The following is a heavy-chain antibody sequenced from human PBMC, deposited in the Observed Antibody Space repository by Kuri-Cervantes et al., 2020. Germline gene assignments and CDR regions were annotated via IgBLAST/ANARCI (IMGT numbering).Heavy chain of an antibody. CDR3: ARDWGYYDSSGYYYGTTDNWFDP. D-gene: IGHD3-22*01. J-gene: IGHJ5*02. CDR2: IYYSGST. V-gene: IGHV4-28*03. CDR1: GYSISSSNW. Sequence: SETLSLTCAVSGYSISSSNWWGWIRQPPGKGLEWIGYIYYSGSTYYNPSLKSRVTMSVDTSKNQFSLKLSSVTAADTAVYYCARDWGYYDSSGYYYGTTDNWFDPWGQGTLVTVSS.